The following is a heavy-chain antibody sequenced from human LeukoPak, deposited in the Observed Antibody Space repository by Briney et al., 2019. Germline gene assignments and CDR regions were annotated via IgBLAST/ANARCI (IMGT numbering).Heavy chain of an antibody. CDR3: AREEANSYYDAWSGQNSLLDY. D-gene: IGHD3-3*01. CDR1: GFTFNSYW. V-gene: IGHV3-74*01. J-gene: IGHJ4*02. Sequence: GGSLRLSCAASGFTFNSYWMHWVRQAPGKGLVWVSRINSDGSSTSYADSVKGRFTISRDNAKNTLYLQMNSLRAEDTAVYYCAREEANSYYDAWSGQNSLLDYWGQGTLVTVSS. CDR2: INSDGSST.